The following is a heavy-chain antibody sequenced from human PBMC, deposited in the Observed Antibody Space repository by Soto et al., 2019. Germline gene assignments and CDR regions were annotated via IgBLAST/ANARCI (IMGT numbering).Heavy chain of an antibody. CDR2: IYPGDSDT. CDR1: GYSFTSYW. V-gene: IGHV5-51*01. D-gene: IGHD2-15*01. Sequence: GESLKISCKGSGYSFTSYWIGWVRQMPGKGLEWMGIIYPGDSDTRYSPSFQGQVTISADKSISTAYLQWSSLKASDTAMYYCARPDCSGGSCYPLAFDIWGQGTMVTVSS. J-gene: IGHJ3*02. CDR3: ARPDCSGGSCYPLAFDI.